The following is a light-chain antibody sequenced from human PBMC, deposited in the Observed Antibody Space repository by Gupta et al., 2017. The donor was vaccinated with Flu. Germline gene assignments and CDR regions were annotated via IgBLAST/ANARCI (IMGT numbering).Light chain of an antibody. CDR1: SSNIGNKY. V-gene: IGLV1-51*02. Sequence: ISCSGSSSNIGNKYVSWYQQLPGTAPKLLIYENNKRPSGIPDRFSGSWSGTSATLGITGLQTGDEADYHCGARDSQLDVYGFGGGTKGTVL. CDR2: ENN. J-gene: IGLJ2*01. CDR3: GARDSQLDVYG.